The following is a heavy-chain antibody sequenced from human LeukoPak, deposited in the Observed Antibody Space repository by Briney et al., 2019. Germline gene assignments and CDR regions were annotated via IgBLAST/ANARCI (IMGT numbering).Heavy chain of an antibody. Sequence: TGGSLRLSCAASGFILSSYWMHWVRQAPGKGLVWVSRIHSDGSDTTYADSVKGRFTISRDNAKNTLYLQMNSLRAEDTAVYYCAREGNSGWRDDGFDIWGQGTMVTVSS. CDR2: IHSDGSDT. V-gene: IGHV3-74*01. J-gene: IGHJ3*02. CDR1: GFILSSYW. CDR3: AREGNSGWRDDGFDI. D-gene: IGHD6-19*01.